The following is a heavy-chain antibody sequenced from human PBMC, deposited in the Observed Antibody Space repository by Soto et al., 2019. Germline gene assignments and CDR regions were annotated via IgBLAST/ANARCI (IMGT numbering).Heavy chain of an antibody. Sequence: PXETLCLTCTVSGCSIGGDSWSWIRQSPGKGLDFIGYIYHSGSTNYNPSLKSRVTISMDTSKNQFSLRLSSVTAADTAVYYCARAGIVQVSYAMDVWGQGTTVTVSS. J-gene: IGHJ6*02. CDR1: GCSIGGDS. CDR2: IYHSGST. CDR3: ARAGIVQVSYAMDV. D-gene: IGHD2-8*01. V-gene: IGHV4-59*01.